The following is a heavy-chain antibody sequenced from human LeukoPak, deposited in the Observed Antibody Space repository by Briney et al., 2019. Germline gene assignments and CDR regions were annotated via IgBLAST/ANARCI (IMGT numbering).Heavy chain of an antibody. CDR1: GGSISSSSYY. J-gene: IGHJ5*02. Sequence: SETLSLTCTVSGGSISSSSYYRGWIRQPPGKGLEWIGSIYYSGSTYYNPSLKSRVTISVDTSKNQFSLKLSSVTAADTAVYYCASQSNYVPYWFDPWGQGTLVTVSS. CDR2: IYYSGST. D-gene: IGHD4-11*01. V-gene: IGHV4-39*07. CDR3: ASQSNYVPYWFDP.